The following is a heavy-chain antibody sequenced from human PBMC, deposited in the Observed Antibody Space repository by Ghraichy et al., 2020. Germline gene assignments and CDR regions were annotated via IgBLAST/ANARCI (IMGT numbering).Heavy chain of an antibody. CDR2: INSDGSST. CDR1: GLTFSNYW. D-gene: IGHD3-16*01. V-gene: IGHV3-74*01. CDR3: AKGGRAHFDY. Sequence: GGSLRLSCAASGLTFSNYWMHWVRQAPGKGLVWVSRINSDGSSTSYADSVKGRFTISRDNTKNTLYLQMNSLRAEDTAVYYCAKGGRAHFDYWGQGTLVTVSS. J-gene: IGHJ4*02.